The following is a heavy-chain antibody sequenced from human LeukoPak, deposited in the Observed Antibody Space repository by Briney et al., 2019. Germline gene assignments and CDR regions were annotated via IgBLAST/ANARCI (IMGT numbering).Heavy chain of an antibody. V-gene: IGHV3-9*01. CDR3: AKDITPLLWFGELSSYFDY. Sequence: GGSPRLSCAASGFTFDDYAMHWVRQAPGKGLEWVSGISWNSGSIGYADSVKGRFTISRDNAKNSLYLQMNSLRAEDTALYYCAKDITPLLWFGELSSYFDYWGQGTLVTVSS. CDR2: ISWNSGSI. D-gene: IGHD3-10*01. J-gene: IGHJ4*02. CDR1: GFTFDDYA.